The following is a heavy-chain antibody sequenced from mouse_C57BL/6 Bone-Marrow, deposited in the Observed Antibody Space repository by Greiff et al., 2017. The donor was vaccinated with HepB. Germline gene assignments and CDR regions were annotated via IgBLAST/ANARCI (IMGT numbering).Heavy chain of an antibody. V-gene: IGHV5-15*04. Sequence: DVKLVESGGGLVQPGGSLKLSCAASGFTFSDYGMAWVRQAPRKGPEWVAFISNLAYSIYYADTVTGRFTISRENAKNTLYLEMSSLRSEDTAMYYCARRGYGSSFAYWGQGTLVTVSA. CDR3: ARRGYGSSFAY. D-gene: IGHD1-1*01. CDR2: ISNLAYSI. J-gene: IGHJ3*01. CDR1: GFTFSDYG.